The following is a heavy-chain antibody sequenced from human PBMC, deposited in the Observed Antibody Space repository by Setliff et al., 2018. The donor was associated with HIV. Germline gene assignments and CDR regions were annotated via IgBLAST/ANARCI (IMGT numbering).Heavy chain of an antibody. CDR2: IHYNERT. Sequence: SETLSLTCTVSGGSASNSRYYWAWIRQPPGKGLEYIGSIHYNERTYYNPSLKSRVTISVDTSKNQFSLRLTSVTAADTAVYYCARAPPGIQNDAFDVWGQGTMVTVSS. CDR3: ARAPPGIQNDAFDV. CDR1: GGSASNSRYY. V-gene: IGHV4-39*07. J-gene: IGHJ3*01.